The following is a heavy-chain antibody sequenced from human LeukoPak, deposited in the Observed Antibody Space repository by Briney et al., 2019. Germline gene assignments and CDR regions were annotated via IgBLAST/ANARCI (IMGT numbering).Heavy chain of an antibody. V-gene: IGHV4-39*07. Sequence: PSETLSLTCTVPGGSISSSSYYWGWIRQPPGKGLEWIGSIYYSGSTYYNPSLKSRVTISVDRSKNQFSLKLSSVTAAGTAVYYCARDKHIGAGLDYWGQGTLVTVSS. CDR3: ARDKHIGAGLDY. CDR1: GGSISSSSYY. J-gene: IGHJ4*02. D-gene: IGHD6-13*01. CDR2: IYYSGST.